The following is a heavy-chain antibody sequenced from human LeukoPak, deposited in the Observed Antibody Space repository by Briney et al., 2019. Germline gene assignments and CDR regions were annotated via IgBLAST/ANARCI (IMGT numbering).Heavy chain of an antibody. CDR3: ARQVKEYFDWLPRGYFDY. CDR2: VYHSGST. V-gene: IGHV4-4*02. Sequence: PSETLSLTCAVSGGSISSSYWWSWVRQPPGKGLEWIGEVYHSGSTNYSPSLKSRVTLSVDKSKNQFSLRLSSVTAADTAVYYCARQVKEYFDWLPRGYFDYWGQEVLVSVSS. D-gene: IGHD3-9*01. CDR1: GGSISSSYW. J-gene: IGHJ4*02.